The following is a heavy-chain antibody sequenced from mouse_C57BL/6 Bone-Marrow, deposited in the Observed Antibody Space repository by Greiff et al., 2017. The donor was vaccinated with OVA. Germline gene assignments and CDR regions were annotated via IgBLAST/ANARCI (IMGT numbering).Heavy chain of an antibody. CDR2: ITPNNGGT. CDR3: ARRGYEGDYVWYCDV. J-gene: IGHJ1*03. V-gene: IGHV1-18*01. D-gene: IGHD2-3*01. CDR1: GYTFTDYN. Sequence: EVQLQQSGPELVKPGASVKIPCKASGYTFTDYNMDWVKQSHGKSLEWIGDITPNNGGTIYNQKFKGKATLTVDKSSSTAYMELRSLTSEDTAVYYCARRGYEGDYVWYCDVWGTGTTVTVSS.